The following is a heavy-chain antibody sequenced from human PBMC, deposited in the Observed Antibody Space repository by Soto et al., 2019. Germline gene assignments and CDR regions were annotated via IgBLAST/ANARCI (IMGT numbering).Heavy chain of an antibody. CDR2: IDPSDSYT. D-gene: IGHD3-10*01. Sequence: PGESLKISCEGSGNSFTNHWISWVRQMPGKGLEWMGRIDPSDSYTSYSPSFQGRVIISVDKSISTAYLQWSSLEASDTAMYYCSRRGTRLVRGGLYYFDYWGRGTLVTVSS. CDR3: SRRGTRLVRGGLYYFDY. V-gene: IGHV5-10-1*01. J-gene: IGHJ4*02. CDR1: GNSFTNHW.